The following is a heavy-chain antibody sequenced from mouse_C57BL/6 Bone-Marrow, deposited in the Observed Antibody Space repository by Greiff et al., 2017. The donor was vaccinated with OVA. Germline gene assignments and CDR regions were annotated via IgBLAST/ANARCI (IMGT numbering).Heavy chain of an antibody. V-gene: IGHV1-9*01. CDR2: ILPGSGST. D-gene: IGHD2-1*01. CDR1: GYTFTGYW. CDR3: ARPGNYFAWFAY. J-gene: IGHJ3*01. Sequence: QVQLKESGAELMKPGASVKLSCKATGYTFTGYWIEWVKQRPGHGLEWIGEILPGSGSTNYNEKFKGKATFTADTSSNTAYMQISSLTTEDSAIYYCARPGNYFAWFAYWGQGTLVTVSA.